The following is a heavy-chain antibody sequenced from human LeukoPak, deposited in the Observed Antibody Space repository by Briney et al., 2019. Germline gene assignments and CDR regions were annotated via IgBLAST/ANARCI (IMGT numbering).Heavy chain of an antibody. Sequence: ASVKVSCKASGYTFTSNYIHWVRQAPGQGLEWMGMIYPRDGSTSYAQKFQGRVTMTTDTSTSTAYMELRSLRSDDTAVYYCARVRGYDSSGSPYNWFDPWGQGTLVTVSS. CDR3: ARVRGYDSSGSPYNWFDP. CDR1: GYTFTSNY. J-gene: IGHJ5*02. V-gene: IGHV1-46*01. CDR2: IYPRDGST. D-gene: IGHD3-22*01.